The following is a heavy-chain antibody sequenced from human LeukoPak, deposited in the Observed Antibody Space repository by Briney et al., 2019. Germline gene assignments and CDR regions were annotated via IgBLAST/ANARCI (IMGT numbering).Heavy chain of an antibody. CDR3: AKAIAMYSSSSYLDY. J-gene: IGHJ4*02. D-gene: IGHD6-6*01. V-gene: IGHV3-23*01. Sequence: PGRSLRLSCAASGFTFSSYGMSWVRQAPGKGLVWVSRLNSDGSSTYYADSVRGRFTISRDNSKNTLYLQMNSLRAEDTAVYYCAKAIAMYSSSSYLDYWGQGTLVTVSS. CDR1: GFTFSSYG. CDR2: LNSDGSST.